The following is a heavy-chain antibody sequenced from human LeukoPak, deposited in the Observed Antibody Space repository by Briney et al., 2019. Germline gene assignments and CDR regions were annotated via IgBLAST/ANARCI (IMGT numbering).Heavy chain of an antibody. CDR3: ARVADTAMVTPFGSGPWGY. CDR1: GGFISSYY. Sequence: SETLSLTCTVSGGFISSYYWSWIRQPPGKGLEWIGYIYYSGSTNYNPSLKSRVTISVDTSKNQFSLKLSSVTAADTAVYYCARVADTAMVTPFGSGPWGYWGQGTLVTVSS. CDR2: IYYSGST. V-gene: IGHV4-59*01. J-gene: IGHJ4*02. D-gene: IGHD5-18*01.